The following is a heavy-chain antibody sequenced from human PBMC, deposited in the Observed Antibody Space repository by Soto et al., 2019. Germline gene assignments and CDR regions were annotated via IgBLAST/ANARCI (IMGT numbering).Heavy chain of an antibody. CDR3: ARVSRFGELFSYFDY. J-gene: IGHJ4*02. CDR2: IYHSGST. V-gene: IGHV4-38-2*01. Sequence: SETLSLTCAVSGYSISSGYYWGWIRQPPGKGLEWIGSIYHSGSTYYNPSLKSRVTISVDTSKNQFSLKLSSVTAADTAVYYCARVSRFGELFSYFDYWGQGTLVTVSS. D-gene: IGHD3-10*02. CDR1: GYSISSGYY.